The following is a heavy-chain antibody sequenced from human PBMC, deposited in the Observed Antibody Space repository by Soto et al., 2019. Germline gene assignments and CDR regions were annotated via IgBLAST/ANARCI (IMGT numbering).Heavy chain of an antibody. D-gene: IGHD1-1*01. CDR3: VCNWNAGGFDP. CDR1: GFIFSDSV. CDR2: ISYDESNK. J-gene: IGHJ5*02. V-gene: IGHV3-30*03. Sequence: QVQLVESGGGVVQPGTSLRLSCAASGFIFSDSVMHWVRRAPGKGLEWVALISYDESNKYYADSVKGRFTISRDNSKNTLYLQMNSLRAEDTAVYYCVCNWNAGGFDPWGQGTLVTVSS.